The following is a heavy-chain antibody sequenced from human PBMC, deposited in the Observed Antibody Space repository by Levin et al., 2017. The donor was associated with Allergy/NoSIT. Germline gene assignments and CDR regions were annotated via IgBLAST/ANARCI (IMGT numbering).Heavy chain of an antibody. CDR3: ARVLSSGWSHFDS. J-gene: IGHJ4*02. D-gene: IGHD6-19*01. CDR2: ISGYNGNT. Sequence: GESLKISCKASDYTFTNYGISWVRQAPGQGLEWMGWISGYNGNTNYAQKLHDRVTMTTDTSTSTAYMELRSLRSDDTAVYYCARVLSSGWSHFDSWGQGTLVTVSS. CDR1: DYTFTNYG. V-gene: IGHV1-18*01.